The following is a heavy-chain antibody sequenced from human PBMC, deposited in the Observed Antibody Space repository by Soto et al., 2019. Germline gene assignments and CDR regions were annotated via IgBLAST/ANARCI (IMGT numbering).Heavy chain of an antibody. Sequence: LSLTCTVSGGSISSYYWSWIRQPPGKGLEWIGYIYYSGSSNYNPSLKSRVTISVDTSKNQFSLKLSSVTAADTAVYYCARGPYCSGGSCYNDLYYYYYMDVWGKGTTVTVSS. D-gene: IGHD2-15*01. CDR2: IYYSGSS. CDR1: GGSISSYY. J-gene: IGHJ6*03. V-gene: IGHV4-59*01. CDR3: ARGPYCSGGSCYNDLYYYYYMDV.